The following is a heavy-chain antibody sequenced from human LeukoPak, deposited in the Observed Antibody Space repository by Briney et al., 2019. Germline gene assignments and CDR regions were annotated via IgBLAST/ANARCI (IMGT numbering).Heavy chain of an antibody. J-gene: IGHJ4*02. D-gene: IGHD6-13*01. CDR3: ARDQIAGTDY. CDR1: GFAFSSYA. CDR2: ISYDGSNK. Sequence: GGSLRLSCAASGFAFSSYAMHWVRQAPGKGLEWVAVISYDGSNKYYADSVKGRFTISRDNSKNTLYLQMNSLRAEDTAVYYCARDQIAGTDYWGQGTLVTVSS. V-gene: IGHV3-30-3*01.